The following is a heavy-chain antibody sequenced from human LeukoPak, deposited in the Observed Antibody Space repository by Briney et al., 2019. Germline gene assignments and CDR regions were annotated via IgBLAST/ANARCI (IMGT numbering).Heavy chain of an antibody. J-gene: IGHJ3*02. D-gene: IGHD3-10*01. CDR2: INSDESIT. CDR1: GXTFSSSW. Sequence: GGSLRLSCAASGXTFSSSWMYWVRQAPGKGLVWVSRINSDESITTYADSVKGRFTISRDNAKNTLYLQMNSLRAEDTAVYYCARTSSYGSGSYAFDMWGQGTMVTVSS. CDR3: ARTSSYGSGSYAFDM. V-gene: IGHV3-74*01.